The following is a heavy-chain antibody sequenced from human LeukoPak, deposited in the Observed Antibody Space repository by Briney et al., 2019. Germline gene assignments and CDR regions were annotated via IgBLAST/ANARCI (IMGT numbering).Heavy chain of an antibody. D-gene: IGHD6-19*01. CDR1: GYTFTSYG. CDR2: ISAYNGNT. Sequence: ASVKVSCKASGYTFTSYGISWVRQAPGQGLEWMGWISAYNGNTNYAQKLQGRVTMTTDTSTSTAYMELRSLRSGDTAVYYCARASIAVAGTVVDYWGQGTLVTVSS. V-gene: IGHV1-18*01. J-gene: IGHJ4*02. CDR3: ARASIAVAGTVVDY.